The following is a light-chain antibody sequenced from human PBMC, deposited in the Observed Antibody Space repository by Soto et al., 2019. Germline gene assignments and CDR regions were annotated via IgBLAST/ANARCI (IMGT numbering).Light chain of an antibody. Sequence: QSVLTXPPSASGSPGQSVTISCSGTSSDVGTYKFVSWYQQHPGKAPKLIISEVSKRPSGVPDRFSGSKSGNTASLTVSGLQAEDEADYYCSSYTGRDNLFVFGTGTKVTVL. CDR3: SSYTGRDNLFV. CDR2: EVS. V-gene: IGLV2-8*01. CDR1: SSDVGTYKF. J-gene: IGLJ1*01.